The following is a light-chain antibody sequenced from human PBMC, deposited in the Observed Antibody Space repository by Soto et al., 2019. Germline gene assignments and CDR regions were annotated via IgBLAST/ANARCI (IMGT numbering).Light chain of an antibody. CDR2: AAS. V-gene: IGKV1-39*01. J-gene: IGKJ1*01. Sequence: DIQSTQSPCSLSASVGDRVTITCRASQSISSYLNWYQQKPGKAPKLLIYAASSLQSGVPSRFSGSGSGTDFTLTISSLQPEDFATYYCQPSYTTPRTFGQGTKVDIK. CDR1: QSISSY. CDR3: QPSYTTPRT.